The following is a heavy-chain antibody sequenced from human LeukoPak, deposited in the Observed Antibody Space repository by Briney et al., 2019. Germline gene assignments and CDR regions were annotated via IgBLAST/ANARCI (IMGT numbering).Heavy chain of an antibody. CDR1: SGSIKFSSYY. CDR3: ARRQFPKPFDY. CDR2: INHSGST. V-gene: IGHV4-34*01. J-gene: IGHJ4*02. D-gene: IGHD4-11*01. Sequence: SETLSLTCTVSSGSIKFSSYYWSWVRQPPGKGLEWIGEINHSGSTNYNPSLKSRVTISLDTSKNQFSLKLSSVTAADTAVYYRARRQFPKPFDYWGQGTLVTVSS.